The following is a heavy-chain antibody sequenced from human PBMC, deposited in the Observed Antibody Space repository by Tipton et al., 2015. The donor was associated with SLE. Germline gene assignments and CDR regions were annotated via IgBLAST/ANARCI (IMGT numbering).Heavy chain of an antibody. V-gene: IGHV4-59*08. CDR2: ISYTGNT. J-gene: IGHJ4*02. D-gene: IGHD3-10*01. CDR3: ARRPWGGFDY. CDR1: GASISTHY. Sequence: LRLSCTVSGASISTHYWSWIRQPPGKGLEWIGYISYTGNTNFNPSLKSRVTMSVATSKNQFSLRLSSVTAADTAVYYCARRPWGGFDYWGQGTLVTVSS.